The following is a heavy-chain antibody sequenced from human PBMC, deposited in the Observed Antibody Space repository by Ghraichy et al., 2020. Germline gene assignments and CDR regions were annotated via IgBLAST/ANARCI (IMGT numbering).Heavy chain of an antibody. V-gene: IGHV1-2*02. J-gene: IGHJ4*02. CDR2: ISTHDGGT. Sequence: ASVKVSCKATGYTFTDYYIHWVRQAPGQGLEWMGWISTHDGGTTFAQKFDNRVTVTRDTSISTVFLEMTSLTSDATAMYYCARYLPRRDYFDYWGQGTLVTVSS. D-gene: IGHD5/OR15-5a*01. CDR1: GYTFTDYY. CDR3: ARYLPRRDYFDY.